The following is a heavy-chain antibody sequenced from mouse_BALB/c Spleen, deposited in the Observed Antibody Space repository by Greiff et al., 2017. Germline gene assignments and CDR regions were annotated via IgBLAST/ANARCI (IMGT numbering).Heavy chain of an antibody. CDR3: ARDYDYDRGFAY. V-gene: IGHV5-6-5*01. CDR2: ISSGGST. D-gene: IGHD2-4*01. J-gene: IGHJ3*01. Sequence: EVNLVESGGGLVKPGGSLKLSCAASGFTFSSYAMSWVRQTPEKRLEWVASISSGGSTYYPDSVKGRFTISRDNARNILYLQMSSLRSEDTAMYYCARDYDYDRGFAYWGQGTLVTVSA. CDR1: GFTFSSYA.